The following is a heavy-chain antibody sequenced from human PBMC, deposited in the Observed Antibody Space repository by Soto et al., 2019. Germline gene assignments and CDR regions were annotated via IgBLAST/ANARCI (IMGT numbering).Heavy chain of an antibody. CDR1: GYTLTSYG. Sequence: QVQLVQSGAEVKKPGASVKVSCKASGYTLTSYGISWVRQAPGQGLEWMGWISAYNGNTNYAQKLKGRVTMTTDTSTSTAYMELRSLRSDDTAVYYCASGYSYGYPEHYYSYGMDVWGQGTTVTVSS. CDR2: ISAYNGNT. CDR3: ASGYSYGYPEHYYSYGMDV. V-gene: IGHV1-18*01. J-gene: IGHJ6*02. D-gene: IGHD5-18*01.